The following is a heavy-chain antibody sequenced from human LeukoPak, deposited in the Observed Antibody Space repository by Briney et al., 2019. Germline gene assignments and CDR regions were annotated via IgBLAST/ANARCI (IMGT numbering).Heavy chain of an antibody. CDR1: GFIFNNYG. CDR3: ARDLLDIVLIPAASPSYFDY. CDR2: ISTGSSTI. J-gene: IGHJ4*02. Sequence: PGGSLRLSCAASGFIFNNYGMNWVRQAPGKGLELISYISTGSSTIYYTDSVKGRFTISRDNSKNSLYLQMSSLRDEDTAVYYCARDLLDIVLIPAASPSYFDYRGQGTLVTVSS. D-gene: IGHD2-2*03. V-gene: IGHV3-48*02.